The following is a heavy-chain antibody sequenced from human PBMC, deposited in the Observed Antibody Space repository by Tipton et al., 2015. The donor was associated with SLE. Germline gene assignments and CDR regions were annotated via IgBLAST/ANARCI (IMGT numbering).Heavy chain of an antibody. Sequence: TLSLTCTVSGDSINSYYWSWIRQPPGKGLEWIGEINHSGSTNYNPSLKSRITISVDTSKNQFSLKLSSVTAADTAVYYCARDPRLNWDYGTYFDYWGQGTLVTVSS. J-gene: IGHJ4*02. CDR3: ARDPRLNWDYGTYFDY. CDR2: INHSGST. D-gene: IGHD3-16*01. V-gene: IGHV4-34*01. CDR1: GDSINSYY.